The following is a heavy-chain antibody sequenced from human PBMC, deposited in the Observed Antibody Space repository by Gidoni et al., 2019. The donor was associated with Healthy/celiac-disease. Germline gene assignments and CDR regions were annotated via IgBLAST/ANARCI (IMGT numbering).Heavy chain of an antibody. D-gene: IGHD6-13*01. CDR2: ISCNSSYT. Sequence: QVQLVESGGGLVKPGGSLRLYCAASGFTFRVYYMSWIRQAPGKGLGWVSYISCNSSYTNYADSVKGEFTISRHNAKNTLYRQMNSLRAEYTTVYYGARVGSCCWYGDYWGQGTLVTVSS. CDR3: ARVGSCCWYGDY. CDR1: GFTFRVYY. V-gene: IGHV3-11*05. J-gene: IGHJ4*02.